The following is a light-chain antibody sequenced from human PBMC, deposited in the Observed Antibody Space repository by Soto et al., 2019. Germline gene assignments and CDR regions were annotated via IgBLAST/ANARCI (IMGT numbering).Light chain of an antibody. CDR2: DVS. CDR3: SSYTSSSTLDVV. Sequence: QSVLTQPASVSGSPGQSITISCTGTSSDVGGYNYVSWYQQHPGKAPKLMIYDVSNRPSGVSNRFSGSKSGNTASLNISGLQAEDEADYYCSSYTSSSTLDVVFGVGTKVTVL. CDR1: SSDVGGYNY. V-gene: IGLV2-14*01. J-gene: IGLJ2*01.